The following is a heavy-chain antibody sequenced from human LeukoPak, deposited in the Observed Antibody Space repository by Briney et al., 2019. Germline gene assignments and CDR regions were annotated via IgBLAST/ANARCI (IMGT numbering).Heavy chain of an antibody. V-gene: IGHV4-59*01. CDR1: GGSISSYY. Sequence: PSETLSLTCTVSGGSISSYYWSWIRQPPGKGLEWIGYIYYSGSTNYNPSLKSRVTISVDTSKNQFSLKLSSVTAADTAVYYCASSPYSSLRNYWGQGTLVTVSS. J-gene: IGHJ4*02. CDR3: ASSPYSSLRNY. CDR2: IYYSGST. D-gene: IGHD6-13*01.